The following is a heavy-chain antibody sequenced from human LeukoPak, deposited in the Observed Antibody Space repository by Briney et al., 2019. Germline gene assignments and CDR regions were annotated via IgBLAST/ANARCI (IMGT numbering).Heavy chain of an antibody. Sequence: GGSLRLSCAASEFTFSSYAMSWVRQAPGKGLEWVSAISGSGGSTYYADSVKGRFTISRDNSKNTLYLQMNSLRAEDTAVYYCARGMSYYYDSSGSYFDYWGQGTLVTVSS. CDR2: ISGSGGST. CDR1: EFTFSSYA. D-gene: IGHD3-22*01. J-gene: IGHJ4*02. CDR3: ARGMSYYYDSSGSYFDY. V-gene: IGHV3-23*01.